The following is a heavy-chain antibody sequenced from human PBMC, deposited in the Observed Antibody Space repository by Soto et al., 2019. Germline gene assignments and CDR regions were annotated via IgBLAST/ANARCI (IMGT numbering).Heavy chain of an antibody. CDR1: GFTFSSYD. J-gene: IGHJ4*02. Sequence: GGSRRLSCAASGFTFSSYDMNWVRQAPGKGLEWVSYISSSGSTIYYADSVKGRFTISRDNAKNSLYLQMNSLRAEDTAVYYCASQLAEAARPAEYDYWGQGTLVTVSS. CDR2: ISSSGSTI. D-gene: IGHD6-6*01. CDR3: ASQLAEAARPAEYDY. V-gene: IGHV3-48*03.